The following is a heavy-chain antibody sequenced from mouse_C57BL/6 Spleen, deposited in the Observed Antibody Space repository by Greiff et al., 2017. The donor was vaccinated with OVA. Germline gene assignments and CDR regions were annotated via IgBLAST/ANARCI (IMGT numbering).Heavy chain of an antibody. J-gene: IGHJ3*01. D-gene: IGHD1-1*01. CDR3: ARTHYYGSWFAY. Sequence: EVQVVESGGGLVKPGGSLKLSCAASGFTFSDYGMHWVRQAPEKGLEWVAYISSGSSTIYHADTVKGRFTISRDNAKNTLFLQMTSLRSEDTAMYYCARTHYYGSWFAYWGQGTLVTVSA. CDR2: ISSGSSTI. CDR1: GFTFSDYG. V-gene: IGHV5-17*01.